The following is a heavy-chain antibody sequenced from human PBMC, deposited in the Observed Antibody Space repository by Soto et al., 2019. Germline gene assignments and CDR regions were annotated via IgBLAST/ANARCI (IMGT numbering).Heavy chain of an antibody. Sequence: GWSLTPSCAFSIFTLNTYWMSWVRQVAGEWLEWVANIKEDGSEKYYVGSVEGRFTISRDNAKNSLYLQMTSMRAEDTALYYCARGWGYFDSSGFPYLYAMDVWGQGATVTLSS. D-gene: IGHD3-22*01. V-gene: IGHV3-7*01. CDR2: IKEDGSEK. CDR1: IFTLNTYW. J-gene: IGHJ6*02. CDR3: ARGWGYFDSSGFPYLYAMDV.